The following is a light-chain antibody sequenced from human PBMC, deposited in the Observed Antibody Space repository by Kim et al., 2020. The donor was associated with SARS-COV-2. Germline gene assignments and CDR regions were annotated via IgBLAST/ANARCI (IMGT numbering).Light chain of an antibody. CDR2: KAS. CDR3: QQYSSYST. V-gene: IGKV1-5*03. Sequence: GNRVTTTCRASQRISSSRLAWYQQKPGQAPRLLIYKASNLESGVPSRFSGGGSGTEFTLTISSLQPDDFATYYCQQYSSYSTFGQGTKVDIK. J-gene: IGKJ1*01. CDR1: QRISSSR.